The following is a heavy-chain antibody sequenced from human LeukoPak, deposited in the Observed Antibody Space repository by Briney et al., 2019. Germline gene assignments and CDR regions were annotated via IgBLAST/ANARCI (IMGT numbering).Heavy chain of an antibody. D-gene: IGHD5-24*01. CDR3: ARGGRDGYNKYPGGIYYFDY. V-gene: IGHV1-69*13. J-gene: IGHJ4*02. Sequence: ASVKVSCKASGYTFTSYYMHWVRQAPGQGLEWMGGIIPIFGTANYAQKFQGRVTITADESTSTAYMELSSLRSEDTAVYYCARGGRDGYNKYPGGIYYFDYWGQGTLVTVSS. CDR2: IIPIFGTA. CDR1: GYTFTSYY.